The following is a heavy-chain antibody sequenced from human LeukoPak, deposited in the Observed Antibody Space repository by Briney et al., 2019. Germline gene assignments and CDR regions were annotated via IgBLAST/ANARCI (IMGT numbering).Heavy chain of an antibody. J-gene: IGHJ5*02. Sequence: PSETLSLTCAVYRGSFSGYYWSWIRQPPGKGLEWIGEINHSGSTNYNPSLKSRVTISVDTSKNQFSLKLSSMTAADTAVYYCARGYYDYVWGSYRQNWFDPWGQGTLVTVSS. CDR3: ARGYYDYVWGSYRQNWFDP. CDR1: RGSFSGYY. D-gene: IGHD3-16*02. CDR2: INHSGST. V-gene: IGHV4-34*01.